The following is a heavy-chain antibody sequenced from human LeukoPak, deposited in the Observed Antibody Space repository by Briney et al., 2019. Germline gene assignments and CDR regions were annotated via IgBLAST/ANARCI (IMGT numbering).Heavy chain of an antibody. CDR3: ARDRQGDY. Sequence: ASVKVSCKPSGYTFTYYGITWVRQAPGQGLEWMGWVGTYHGYTNYAQKFQGRVTMTTEISTSTVYMELRGLTSDDTAVYYCARDRQGDYWGQGTLVIVSS. CDR1: GYTFTYYG. V-gene: IGHV1-18*01. J-gene: IGHJ4*02. CDR2: VGTYHGYT.